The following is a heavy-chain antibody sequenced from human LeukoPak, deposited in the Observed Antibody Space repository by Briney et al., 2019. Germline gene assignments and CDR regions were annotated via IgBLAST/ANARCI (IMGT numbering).Heavy chain of an antibody. D-gene: IGHD6-13*01. V-gene: IGHV3-64D*06. CDR2: ISSYGDKT. CDR3: VKDLYKGDTSSWYYFDY. J-gene: IGHJ4*02. Sequence: PGGSLRLSCSASGFTFSNCAMHWVRQAPGKGPEYVSVISSYGDKTYYADSVKGRSTISRDNSKNTVSLQMSSLRAEDTAVYYCVKDLYKGDTSSWYYFDYWGQGTLVTVSS. CDR1: GFTFSNCA.